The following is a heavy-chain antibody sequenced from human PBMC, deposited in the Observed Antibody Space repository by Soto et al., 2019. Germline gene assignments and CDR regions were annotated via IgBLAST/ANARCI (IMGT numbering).Heavy chain of an antibody. CDR2: IHYSGST. V-gene: IGHV4-59*01. CDR3: ARGGLAARKGRWFDP. Sequence: SETLTLTCTVSGDSISSYYWGWIRQPPGKGLEWIGYIHYSGSTNYNPSLKSRVTISVDTPKNQFSLKVNSMTAADTAVYYCARGGLAARKGRWFDPWGQGTLVTVSS. J-gene: IGHJ5*02. CDR1: GDSISSYY. D-gene: IGHD6-6*01.